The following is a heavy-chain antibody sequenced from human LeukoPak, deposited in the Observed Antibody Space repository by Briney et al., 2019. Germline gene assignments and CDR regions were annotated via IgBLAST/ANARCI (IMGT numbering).Heavy chain of an antibody. CDR3: ARGSGDYIPNFDY. V-gene: IGHV4-31*03. D-gene: IGHD4-17*01. CDR1: GGSISSGGYY. CDR2: IYYSGST. Sequence: PSQTLSLTCTVSGGSISSGGYYWSWIRQHPGKGPEWIGYIYYSGSTYYNPSLKSRVTISVDTSKNQFSLKLSSVTAADTAVYYCARGSGDYIPNFDYWGQGTLVTVSS. J-gene: IGHJ4*02.